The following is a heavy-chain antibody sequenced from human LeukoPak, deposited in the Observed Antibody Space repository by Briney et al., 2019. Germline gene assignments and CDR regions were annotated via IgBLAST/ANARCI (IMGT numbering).Heavy chain of an antibody. CDR1: GFTFGSFA. Sequence: GGSLRLSCEASGFTFGSFAMYWVRQAPGKGLDWIAGIFGSGGSSHYEDSAKGRFTISRDNSKNTVYLRINSPRAEDTAIYYCGKTTAGYSSGQKPAWPVDYWGQGTLVTVSS. D-gene: IGHD5-18*01. V-gene: IGHV3-23*01. J-gene: IGHJ4*02. CDR2: IFGSGGSS. CDR3: GKTTAGYSSGQKPAWPVDY.